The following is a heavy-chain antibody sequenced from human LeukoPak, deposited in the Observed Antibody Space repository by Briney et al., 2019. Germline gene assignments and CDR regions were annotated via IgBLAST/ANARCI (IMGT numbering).Heavy chain of an antibody. CDR3: ARHGIAVAGTEWFDP. CDR1: GGSISSYY. J-gene: IGHJ5*02. Sequence: SETLSLTCTVSGGSISSYYWSLIRQPPGKGLEWIEYIYYSGSTNYNPSLKSRVTISVDTSKNQFSLKLSSVTAADTAVYYCARHGIAVAGTEWFDPWGQGTLVTVSS. V-gene: IGHV4-59*08. CDR2: IYYSGST. D-gene: IGHD6-19*01.